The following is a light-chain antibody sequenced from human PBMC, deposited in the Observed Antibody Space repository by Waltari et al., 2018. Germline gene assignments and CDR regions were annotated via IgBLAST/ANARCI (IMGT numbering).Light chain of an antibody. V-gene: IGKV3-15*01. CDR2: GAS. J-gene: IGKJ4*01. Sequence: EIVMTQSPATLSVSPGERATPPCRASQSVGRNLAWYQPKPGQAPRLLISGASNRATGIPARFSGSGYGTEFTLTISSLQSEDFAVYYCQQYNNWPPLTFGGGTTVEI. CDR1: QSVGRN. CDR3: QQYNNWPPLT.